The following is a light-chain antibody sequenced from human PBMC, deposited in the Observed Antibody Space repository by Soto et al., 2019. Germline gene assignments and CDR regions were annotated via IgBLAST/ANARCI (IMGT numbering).Light chain of an antibody. Sequence: EIVLTQSPGTLSLSPGERATLSCRASQSVSSSYLAWYQHKPGQAPRLLIYDASNRATGIPDRFSGSGSGTDFTLTISILEPEDFAVYYCQQYGSSPLTFGGGTKVEIK. CDR3: QQYGSSPLT. J-gene: IGKJ4*01. V-gene: IGKV3-20*01. CDR2: DAS. CDR1: QSVSSSY.